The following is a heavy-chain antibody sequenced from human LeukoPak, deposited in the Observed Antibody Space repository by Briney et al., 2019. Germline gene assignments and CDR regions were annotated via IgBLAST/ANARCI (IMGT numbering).Heavy chain of an antibody. D-gene: IGHD3-3*01. CDR3: ARGDYDFWSGKKGYMDV. CDR1: GGSISSSGYY. Sequence: SETLSLTCTDSGGSISSSGYYWGWIRQPPGKGLEWIGNIYYSGSTYYNPSLKSRVTISVDTSKKQFSLRLNSVTAADTAVYHCARGDYDFWSGKKGYMDVWGKGTTVTVSS. CDR2: IYYSGST. V-gene: IGHV4-39*07. J-gene: IGHJ6*03.